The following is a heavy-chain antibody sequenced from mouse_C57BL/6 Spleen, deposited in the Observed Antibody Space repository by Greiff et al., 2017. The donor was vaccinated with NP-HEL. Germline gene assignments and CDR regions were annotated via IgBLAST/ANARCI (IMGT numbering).Heavy chain of an antibody. CDR2: INPNNGGT. V-gene: IGHV1-26*01. CDR3: ARGDYGSSYDYYAMDY. J-gene: IGHJ4*01. CDR1: GYTFTDYY. D-gene: IGHD1-1*01. Sequence: VQLQQSGPELVKPGASVKISCKASGYTFTDYYMNWVKQSHGKSLEWIGDINPNNGGTSYNQKFKGKATLTVDKSSSTAYMELRSLTSEDSAVYYCARGDYGSSYDYYAMDYWGQGTSVTVSS.